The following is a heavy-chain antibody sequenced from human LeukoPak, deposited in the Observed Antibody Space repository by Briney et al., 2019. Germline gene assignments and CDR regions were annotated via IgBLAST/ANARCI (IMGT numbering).Heavy chain of an antibody. D-gene: IGHD3-10*01. CDR1: GFTFSSYG. CDR2: IRYDGSNK. Sequence: GGSLRLSCAASGFTFSSYGMHWVRQAPGKGLEWVAFIRYDGSNKYYADSVKGRFTISRDNAKNSLYLQMNSLRAEDTAVYYCARDRGSGSYSEGLDYWGQGTLVTVSS. J-gene: IGHJ4*02. CDR3: ARDRGSGSYSEGLDY. V-gene: IGHV3-30*02.